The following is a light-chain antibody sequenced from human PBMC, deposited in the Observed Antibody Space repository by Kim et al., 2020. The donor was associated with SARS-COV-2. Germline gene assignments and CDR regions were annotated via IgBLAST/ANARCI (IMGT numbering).Light chain of an antibody. CDR2: GAS. V-gene: IGKV3-15*01. CDR3: QQDDNWPRT. CDR1: QSVSSK. J-gene: IGKJ1*01. Sequence: ASPGERATLSCGASQSVSSKLDCYQQKPGRAPMLLIYGASTGATGIPARISGRGSGTEFTLTISSHQSEDFAVYYCQQDDNWPRTFGQGTKVDIK.